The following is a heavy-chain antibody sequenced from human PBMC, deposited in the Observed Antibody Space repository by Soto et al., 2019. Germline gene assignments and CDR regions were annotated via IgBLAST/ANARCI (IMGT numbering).Heavy chain of an antibody. CDR1: GGSISSYY. CDR3: ARXITVYGDPYYYYYGMDV. V-gene: IGHV4-59*01. Sequence: PSETLSLTCTVSGGSISSYYWSWIRQPPGKGLEWIGYIYYSGSTNYNPSLKSRVTISVDTSKNQFSLKLSSVTAADTAVYYCARXITVYGDPYYYYYGMDVWGQGTTVTVSS. J-gene: IGHJ6*02. CDR2: IYYSGST. D-gene: IGHD4-17*01.